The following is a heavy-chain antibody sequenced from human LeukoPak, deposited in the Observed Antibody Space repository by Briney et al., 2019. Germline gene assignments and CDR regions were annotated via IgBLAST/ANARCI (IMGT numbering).Heavy chain of an antibody. CDR1: GGSISSGDYY. CDR2: IYYSGST. D-gene: IGHD3-3*01. J-gene: IGHJ6*03. V-gene: IGHV4-30-4*08. Sequence: PSQTLSLTCTVSGGSISSGDYYWSWIRQPPGKGLEWFGYIYYSGSTYYNPSLKSRVTISVDTSKNQFSLTLSSVTAADTAVYYGAREMFGVVIAGGPYYYYYMDVWGKGTAVTVSS. CDR3: AREMFGVVIAGGPYYYYYMDV.